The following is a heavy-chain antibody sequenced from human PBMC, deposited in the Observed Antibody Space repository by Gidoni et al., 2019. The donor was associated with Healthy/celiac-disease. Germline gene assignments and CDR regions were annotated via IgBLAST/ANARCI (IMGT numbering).Heavy chain of an antibody. Sequence: EVQLVESGGGLVKPGGSLSLSCAASGFTFSSYSMNWVRQAPGKGREWVSSISSSSSYIYYADSVKGRFTISRDNAKNSLYLQMNSLRAEDTAVYYCAREDRLIAAAPDFDYWGQGTLVTVSS. CDR2: ISSSSSYI. D-gene: IGHD6-13*01. J-gene: IGHJ4*02. CDR3: AREDRLIAAAPDFDY. CDR1: GFTFSSYS. V-gene: IGHV3-21*01.